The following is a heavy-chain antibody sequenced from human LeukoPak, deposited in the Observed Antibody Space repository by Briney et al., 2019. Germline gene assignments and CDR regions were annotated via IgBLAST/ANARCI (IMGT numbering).Heavy chain of an antibody. CDR2: IKQDGSEK. D-gene: IGHD1-26*01. Sequence: GGSLRLSCAASGFTFSSYWMSWVRQAPGKGLEWVANIKQDGSEKYYVDSVKGRFTISRDNAKNSLYLQMSSLRVEDTAVYYCARLSGNYQNYFDFWSQGTLVTVSS. CDR3: ARLSGNYQNYFDF. CDR1: GFTFSSYW. J-gene: IGHJ4*02. V-gene: IGHV3-7*01.